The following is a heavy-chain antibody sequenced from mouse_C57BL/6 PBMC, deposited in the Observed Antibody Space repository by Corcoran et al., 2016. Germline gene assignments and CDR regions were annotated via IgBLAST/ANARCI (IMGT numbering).Heavy chain of an antibody. CDR3: ARATTVVATGYWYFDV. CDR2: IYWDDDK. Sequence: QVTLKESGPGILQSSQTLSLTCSFSGFSLSTSGMGVSWIRQPSGKGLEWLAHIYWDDDKRYNPSLKSRPTISKDTSRNQVFLKITSVDTADTATYYCARATTVVATGYWYFDVWGTGTTVTVSS. CDR1: GFSLSTSGMG. V-gene: IGHV8-12*01. D-gene: IGHD1-1*01. J-gene: IGHJ1*03.